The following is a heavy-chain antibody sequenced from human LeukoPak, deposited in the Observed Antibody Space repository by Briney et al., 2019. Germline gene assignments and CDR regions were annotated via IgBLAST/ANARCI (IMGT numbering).Heavy chain of an antibody. D-gene: IGHD3-22*01. CDR2: IYTSGST. J-gene: IGHJ2*01. CDR1: GGSISSGSYY. Sequence: SETLSLTCTVSGGSISSGSYYWNWIRQPAGKGLEWIGRIYTSGSTNYNPSLKSRVTISVDTSKNQFSLKLSAVTAADTAVYYCARAFNYYDSSGTRWYFDLWGRGTLVTVSS. CDR3: ARAFNYYDSSGTRWYFDL. V-gene: IGHV4-61*02.